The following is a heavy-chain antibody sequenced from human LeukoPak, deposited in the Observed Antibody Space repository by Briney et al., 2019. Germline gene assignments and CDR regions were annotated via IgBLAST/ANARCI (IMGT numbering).Heavy chain of an antibody. CDR2: IYHSGST. CDR1: GGSISSSNW. Sequence: PSGTLSLTCAVSGGSISSSNWWSWVRQPPGEGLEWIGEIYHSGSTNYNPSLKSRVTISVDKSKNQSSLKLSSVTAADTAVYYCAREVRGSGRTGRSWFDPWGQGTLVTVSS. D-gene: IGHD3-10*01. V-gene: IGHV4-4*02. CDR3: AREVRGSGRTGRSWFDP. J-gene: IGHJ5*02.